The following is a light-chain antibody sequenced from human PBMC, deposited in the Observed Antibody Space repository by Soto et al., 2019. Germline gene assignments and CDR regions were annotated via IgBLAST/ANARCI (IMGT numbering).Light chain of an antibody. V-gene: IGKV1-39*01. Sequence: DIQMTQSPSSLSASIGDRVTITCRASQTISNFLNWYQWKPGKAPKLLISAASSLHGGVPSRFSGSGSGTDFSLTITSLQPEDFATYFCQQSYSSLITFGQGTRLELK. CDR3: QQSYSSLIT. CDR2: AAS. J-gene: IGKJ5*01. CDR1: QTISNF.